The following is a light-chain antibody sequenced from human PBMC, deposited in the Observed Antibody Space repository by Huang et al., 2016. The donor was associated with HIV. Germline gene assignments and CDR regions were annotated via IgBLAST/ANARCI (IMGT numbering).Light chain of an antibody. CDR3: QQYYTSPQT. J-gene: IGKJ1*01. V-gene: IGKV4-1*01. Sequence: DIVVTQSPDSLAVSLGETATLNCRSSQSILSSSTNKDYLAWFQQKPGQPPKLLIFWASTREAGVPDRVSGSGSGTHFTLTITNLKAEDVAIYYCQQYYTSPQTFGPGTRVEIK. CDR2: WAS. CDR1: QSILSSSTNKDY.